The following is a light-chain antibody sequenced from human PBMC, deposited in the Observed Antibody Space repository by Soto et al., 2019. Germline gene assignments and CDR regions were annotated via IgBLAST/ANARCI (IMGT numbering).Light chain of an antibody. V-gene: IGKV3-15*01. J-gene: IGKJ1*01. CDR2: RAS. CDR1: QSLSDN. Sequence: EIVMTQSPATLAGSPGETVTLSCRASQSLSDNLAWYQQKHGQAPRLLIFRASTRATGVPARFSGRGSWTEFTLTISGLQSEDFAVYHCQQYSKWPPWTFGPGTKVEIK. CDR3: QQYSKWPPWT.